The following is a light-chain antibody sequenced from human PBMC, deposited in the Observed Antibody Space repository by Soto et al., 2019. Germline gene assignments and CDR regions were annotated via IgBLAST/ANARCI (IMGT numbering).Light chain of an antibody. CDR1: QAIKTY. CDR3: QQLNSYPPFT. CDR2: CAF. J-gene: IGKJ3*01. Sequence: IQLTQSPSSLSASIGDRVSIPCRASQAIKTYVAWYQQKPGKAPKLLIYCAFTLQRGAPSRFNGSGSGTDFTLAISRLQPEDFATYYCQQLNSYPPFTFGPGTTGDLE. V-gene: IGKV1-9*01.